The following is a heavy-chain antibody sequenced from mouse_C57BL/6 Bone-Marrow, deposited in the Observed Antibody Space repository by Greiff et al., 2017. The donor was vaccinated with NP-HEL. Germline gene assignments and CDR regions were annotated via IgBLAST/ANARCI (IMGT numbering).Heavy chain of an antibody. J-gene: IGHJ2*01. D-gene: IGHD2-4*01. CDR1: GYTFTNYW. Sequence: VKLQESGAERGRPGTSVKMSCKASGYTFTNYWIGWAKQRPGHGLEWIGDIYPGGGYTNYNEKFKGKATLTADKSSSTAYMQFSSLTSEDSAIYYCARNDYALYYFDYWGQGTTLTVSS. CDR3: ARNDYALYYFDY. V-gene: IGHV1-63*01. CDR2: IYPGGGYT.